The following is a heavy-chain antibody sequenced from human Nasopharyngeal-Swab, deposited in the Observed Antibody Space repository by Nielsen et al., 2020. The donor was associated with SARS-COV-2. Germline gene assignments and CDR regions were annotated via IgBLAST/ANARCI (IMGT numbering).Heavy chain of an antibody. Sequence: GESLKISCIASGFTFNIYAMAWVRRTPGKGLEWVSAISGSGGSTYYADSVKGRFTISRDNSKNTLYLQMNSLRAEDTAVYYCARSLGSGWFDAFDIWGQGTMVTVSS. CDR3: ARSLGSGWFDAFDI. CDR2: ISGSGGST. V-gene: IGHV3-23*01. D-gene: IGHD6-19*01. J-gene: IGHJ3*02. CDR1: GFTFNIYA.